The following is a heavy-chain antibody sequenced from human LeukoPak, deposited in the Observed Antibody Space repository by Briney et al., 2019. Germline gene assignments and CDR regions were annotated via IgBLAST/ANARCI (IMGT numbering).Heavy chain of an antibody. V-gene: IGHV1-69*13. CDR1: GGTFSSYA. CDR2: IIPIFGTA. CDR3: ARGGYCSSTSCYGSAFDI. D-gene: IGHD2-2*01. Sequence: SVKVSCKASGGTFSSYAISWVRQAPGQGLEWMGGIIPIFGTANYAQKFQGRVTITADESTSTAYMELSSLRSGDTAVYYCARGGYCSSTSCYGSAFDIWGQGTMVTVSS. J-gene: IGHJ3*02.